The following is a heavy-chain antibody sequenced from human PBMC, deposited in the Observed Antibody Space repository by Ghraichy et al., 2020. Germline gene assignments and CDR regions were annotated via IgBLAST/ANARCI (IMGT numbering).Heavy chain of an antibody. CDR1: GGSISSGGYY. Sequence: SETLSLTCTVSGGSISSGGYYWSWIRQHPGKGLEWIGYMYYSGRTYYNPSLKSRVTISVDTSKKQFSLRLSSVTAADTAIYYCARFDGPGAPLDYWGQGTLVTVSS. CDR3: ARFDGPGAPLDY. J-gene: IGHJ4*02. CDR2: MYYSGRT. V-gene: IGHV4-31*03. D-gene: IGHD3-10*01.